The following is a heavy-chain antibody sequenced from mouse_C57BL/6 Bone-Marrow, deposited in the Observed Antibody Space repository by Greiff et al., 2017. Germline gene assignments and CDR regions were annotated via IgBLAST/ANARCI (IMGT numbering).Heavy chain of an antibody. CDR3: AREGLFDY. Sequence: VQLQQSGPELVKPGASVKISCKASGYSFTGYYMNWVKQSPEKSLEWIGEINPSTGGTTYNQKFKAKATLTVDKSSSTAYMQLKSLTSDDSAVYYCAREGLFDYWGQGTTLTVSS. D-gene: IGHD3-3*01. CDR1: GYSFTGYY. V-gene: IGHV1-42*01. CDR2: INPSTGGT. J-gene: IGHJ2*01.